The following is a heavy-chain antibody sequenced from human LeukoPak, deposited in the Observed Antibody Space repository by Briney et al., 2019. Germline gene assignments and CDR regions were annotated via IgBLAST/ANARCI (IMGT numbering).Heavy chain of an antibody. J-gene: IGHJ3*02. CDR2: IYPGDSDT. Sequence: GESLKISCKGSGYSFTSYWNGWVRQMPGKGLEWMGIIYPGDSDTRYSPSFQGQVTISADKSISTAYLQWSSLKASDTAMYYCARHGVYYDSSGYYSHDAFDIWGQGTMVTVSS. D-gene: IGHD3-22*01. CDR3: ARHGVYYDSSGYYSHDAFDI. V-gene: IGHV5-51*01. CDR1: GYSFTSYW.